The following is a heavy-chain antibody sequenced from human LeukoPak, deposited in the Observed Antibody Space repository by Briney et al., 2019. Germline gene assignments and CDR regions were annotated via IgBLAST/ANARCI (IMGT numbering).Heavy chain of an antibody. V-gene: IGHV3-21*01. J-gene: IGHJ4*02. Sequence: GGSLRLSCAASGFTFSSYSMNWVRQAPGKGLEWVSSISSISYIYYADSVKGRFTISRDTAKNSLYLQMNSLRAEDTAVYYCARDQYGDYALDYWGQGTLVTVYS. D-gene: IGHD4-17*01. CDR1: GFTFSSYS. CDR3: ARDQYGDYALDY. CDR2: ISSISYI.